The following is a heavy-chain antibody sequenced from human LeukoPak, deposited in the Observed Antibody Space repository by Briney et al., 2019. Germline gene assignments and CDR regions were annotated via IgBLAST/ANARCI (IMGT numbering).Heavy chain of an antibody. CDR2: ISYDGSNK. CDR3: ARAMYHYYDSSGYYRTLDY. D-gene: IGHD3-22*01. V-gene: IGHV3-30*04. CDR1: GFTFSSYA. J-gene: IGHJ4*02. Sequence: GGSLRLSCAASGFTFSSYAMHWVRQAPGKGLEWVAVISYDGSNKYYADSVKGRFTISRDNSKNTLYLQMNSLRAEDTAVCYCARAMYHYYDSSGYYRTLDYWGQGTLVTVSS.